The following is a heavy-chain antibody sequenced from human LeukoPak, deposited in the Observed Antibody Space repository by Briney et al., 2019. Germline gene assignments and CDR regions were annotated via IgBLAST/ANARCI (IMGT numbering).Heavy chain of an antibody. Sequence: GSLRLSCAASGFTFSNYWMSWIRQPPGKGLEWIGEINHSGSTNYNPSLKSRVTISVDTSKNQFSLKLSSVTAADTAVYYCAVTGSYSSPFDYWGQGTLVTVSS. CDR1: GFTFSNYW. V-gene: IGHV4-34*08. CDR3: AVTGSYSSPFDY. D-gene: IGHD3-10*01. CDR2: INHSGST. J-gene: IGHJ4*02.